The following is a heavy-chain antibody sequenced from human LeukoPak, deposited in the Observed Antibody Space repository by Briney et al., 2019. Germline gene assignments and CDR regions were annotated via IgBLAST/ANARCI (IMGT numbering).Heavy chain of an antibody. CDR3: ARDHYNKTLYKY. J-gene: IGHJ4*02. Sequence: PSETLSLTCSVSGDSISSSGRFYWGWLRQPPGKGLEWIGSMDYSGTTDYNPSLKSRVTLSVGTSKDQFSLKLTSVTAADTALYYCARDHYNKTLYKYWGQGTLVTVSS. CDR1: GDSISSSGRFY. D-gene: IGHD1-1*01. V-gene: IGHV4-39*02. CDR2: MDYSGTT.